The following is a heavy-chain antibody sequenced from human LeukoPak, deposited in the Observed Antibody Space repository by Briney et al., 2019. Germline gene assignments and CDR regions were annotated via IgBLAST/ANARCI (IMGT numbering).Heavy chain of an antibody. CDR2: IKSKADGGTT. Sequence: GSLRLSCAASGFTFSNAWLSWVGRAPGKGREWVGRIKSKADGGTTDSAARVKGRFTISRPDSKNTLYLQMNSLKTEDTAVYYCPTDCFYNSLCGYWGQGTLVTVSS. J-gene: IGHJ4*02. CDR3: PTDCFYNSLCGY. D-gene: IGHD1-1*01. CDR1: GFTFSNAW. V-gene: IGHV3-15*01.